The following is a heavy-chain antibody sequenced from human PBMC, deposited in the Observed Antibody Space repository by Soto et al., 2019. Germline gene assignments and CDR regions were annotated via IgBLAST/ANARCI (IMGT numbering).Heavy chain of an antibody. CDR3: ARVAHSYGIDGDFDY. D-gene: IGHD5-18*01. J-gene: IGHJ4*02. CDR1: GGTFSSYA. CDR2: IIPIFGTA. V-gene: IGHV1-69*06. Sequence: QVQLVQSGAEVKKPGSSVKVSCKASGGTFSSYAISWVRQAPGQGLEWMGGIIPIFGTANYAQKFQGRVTITADKSTSIAYMELSSLRSEDTAVYYCARVAHSYGIDGDFDYWGQGTLVTVSS.